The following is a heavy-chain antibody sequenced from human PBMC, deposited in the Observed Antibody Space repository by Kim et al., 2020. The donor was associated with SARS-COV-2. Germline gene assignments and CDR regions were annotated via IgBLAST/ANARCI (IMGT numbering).Heavy chain of an antibody. D-gene: IGHD2-21*02. Sequence: GSLRLSCAASGFTFNNAWMNWVRQAPGKGLEWVGRIKSKTDGGTPDYAAPVKGRFTISRDDSKNTLYLQMSSLKTEDTAVYYCTTGLLVTNFDYWGQGTLVTVSS. V-gene: IGHV3-15*01. CDR2: IKSKTDGGTP. CDR3: TTGLLVTNFDY. CDR1: GFTFNNAW. J-gene: IGHJ4*02.